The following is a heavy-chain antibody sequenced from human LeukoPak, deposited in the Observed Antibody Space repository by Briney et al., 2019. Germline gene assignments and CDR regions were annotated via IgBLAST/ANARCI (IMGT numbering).Heavy chain of an antibody. CDR3: ARRPAVPAMVTS. J-gene: IGHJ5*02. V-gene: IGHV4-39*01. CDR2: IYYSGST. D-gene: IGHD5-18*01. CDR1: GGSISSSSYY. Sequence: SETPSLTCTVSGGSISSSSYYWGWIRQPPGKGLEWIGSIYYSGSTYYNPSLKSRVTISVDTSKNQFSLKLSSVTAADTAVYYCARRPAVPAMVTSWGQGTLVTVSS.